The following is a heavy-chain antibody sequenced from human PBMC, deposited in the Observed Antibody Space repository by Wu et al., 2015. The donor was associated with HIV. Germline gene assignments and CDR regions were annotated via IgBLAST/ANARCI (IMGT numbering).Heavy chain of an antibody. Sequence: QDLLVQSGAEVKKPGASVRVACKVFGYSLTDLSMHWVRQAPGKGLEWMGGFDPRNGKTIYAQKFQGRVTMTEDTSKDTAYIELSSLRSEDTAVYYCATLRGGSYESTGKGYFDHWGQGTPVTVSS. D-gene: IGHD3-22*01. V-gene: IGHV1-24*01. CDR3: ATLRGGSYESTGKGYFDH. CDR2: FDPRNGKT. CDR1: GYSLTDLS. J-gene: IGHJ4*02.